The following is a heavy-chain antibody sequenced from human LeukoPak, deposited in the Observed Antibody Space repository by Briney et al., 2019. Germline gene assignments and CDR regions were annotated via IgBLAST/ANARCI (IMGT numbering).Heavy chain of an antibody. CDR2: VSAYNGNT. Sequence: ASVKVSCKASGYTFTSYGISWVRQAPGQGLEWMGWVSAYNGNTNYAQKLQGRVTMTTDTSTSTAYMELRSLRSDDTAVYYCARVLRFLEWYDAFDIWGQGTMVTVSP. CDR3: ARVLRFLEWYDAFDI. V-gene: IGHV1-18*01. CDR1: GYTFTSYG. J-gene: IGHJ3*02. D-gene: IGHD3-3*01.